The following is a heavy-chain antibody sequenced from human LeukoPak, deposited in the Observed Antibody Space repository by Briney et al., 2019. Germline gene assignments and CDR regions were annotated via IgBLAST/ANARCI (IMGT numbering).Heavy chain of an antibody. Sequence: GGSLRLSCAASGFTFSNYWMTWVRQAPGRGLEWVANIRQDGSEKYYVDSVKGRFTISRDNAKNSLYLQMNSLRAEDTAVYYCARDQWQWLGHFDYWGQGTLVTVSS. CDR1: GFTFSNYW. J-gene: IGHJ4*02. D-gene: IGHD6-19*01. V-gene: IGHV3-7*04. CDR2: IRQDGSEK. CDR3: ARDQWQWLGHFDY.